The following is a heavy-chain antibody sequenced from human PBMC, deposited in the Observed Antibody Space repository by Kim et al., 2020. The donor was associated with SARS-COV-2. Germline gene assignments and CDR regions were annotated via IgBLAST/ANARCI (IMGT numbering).Heavy chain of an antibody. CDR3: ARGNYYESVSLSDYYNGMDV. J-gene: IGHJ6*02. CDR1: GLSFDSSA. CDR2: ISFDGRNK. D-gene: IGHD3-10*01. V-gene: IGHV3-30-3*01. Sequence: WGSLRLSCAASGLSFDSSAMNWVRQAPGKGLEWVAVISFDGRNKAYAGSVKGRVTISRDNSKSTLHLQMNSLRVEDTAVYYCARGNYYESVSLSDYYNGMDVWGQGTTVTVSS.